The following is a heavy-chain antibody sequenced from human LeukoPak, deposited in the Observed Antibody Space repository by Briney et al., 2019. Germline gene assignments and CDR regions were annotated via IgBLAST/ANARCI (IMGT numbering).Heavy chain of an antibody. CDR2: INTNTGNP. V-gene: IGHV7-4-1*02. CDR3: ARGVQKYYYDSSGYAAFDY. J-gene: IGHJ4*02. CDR1: GYTFTSYA. Sequence: ASVKVSCKASGYTFTSYAMNWVRQAPGQGLEWMGWINTNTGNPTYAQGFAGRFVFSLDTSVSTTYLQISSLKAEDTAVYYCARGVQKYYYDSSGYAAFDYWGQGTLVTVSS. D-gene: IGHD3-22*01.